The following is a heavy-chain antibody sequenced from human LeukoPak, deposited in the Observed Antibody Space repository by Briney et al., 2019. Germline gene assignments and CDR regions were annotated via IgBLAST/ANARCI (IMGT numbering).Heavy chain of an antibody. D-gene: IGHD3-9*01. CDR1: GFTFSSYA. Sequence: GSLRLSCAASGFTFSSYAMSWVRQAPGKGLEWVSAISGSGGSTYYADSVKGRFTISRDNSKNTLYLQMNSLRAEDTAVYYCAKDRGSVGYDILTGYYLEGEYDYWGQGTLVTVSS. CDR3: AKDRGSVGYDILTGYYLEGEYDY. J-gene: IGHJ4*02. CDR2: ISGSGGST. V-gene: IGHV3-23*01.